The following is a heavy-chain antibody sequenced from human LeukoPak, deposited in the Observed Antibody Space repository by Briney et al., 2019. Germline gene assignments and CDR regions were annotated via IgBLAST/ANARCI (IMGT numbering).Heavy chain of an antibody. CDR3: ARRGGGGRSFDY. Sequence: PGGSLRPSCAASGFTVSSSYMNWVRQAPGKGLEWVSLIYGGGSTYYADSVKGRFTISRDNSKNTLYLQMNSLRAEDTAVYYCARRGGGGRSFDYWGQGTLVTVSS. J-gene: IGHJ4*02. V-gene: IGHV3-53*01. D-gene: IGHD2-15*01. CDR2: IYGGGST. CDR1: GFTVSSSY.